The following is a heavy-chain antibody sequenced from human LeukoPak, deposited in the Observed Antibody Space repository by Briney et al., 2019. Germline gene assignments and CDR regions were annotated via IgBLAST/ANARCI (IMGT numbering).Heavy chain of an antibody. CDR3: AKDHGSDYVWGSYRTNPYLDY. D-gene: IGHD3-16*02. CDR2: ISGSGGST. Sequence: GGSLRLSCAASGFTFSSYAMSWVRQAPGKGLEWVSAISGSGGSTYYADSVKGRFTISRDNSKNTLYLQMNSLRAEDTAVYYCAKDHGSDYVWGSYRTNPYLDYWGQGTLVTVSS. CDR1: GFTFSSYA. J-gene: IGHJ4*02. V-gene: IGHV3-23*01.